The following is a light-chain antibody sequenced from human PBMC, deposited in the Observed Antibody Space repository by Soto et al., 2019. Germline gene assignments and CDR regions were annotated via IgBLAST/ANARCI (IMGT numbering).Light chain of an antibody. Sequence: EIVLTQSPGTLSLSPGDRATLSCRASQSVSSSYLAWYQKKPGQAPRPLIYGASSRAIGVPDRFSGSGSGTDFTLTISRLEPEDFAVYYCQQYSSSPWTFGQGTKVEIK. J-gene: IGKJ1*01. CDR1: QSVSSSY. CDR2: GAS. V-gene: IGKV3-20*01. CDR3: QQYSSSPWT.